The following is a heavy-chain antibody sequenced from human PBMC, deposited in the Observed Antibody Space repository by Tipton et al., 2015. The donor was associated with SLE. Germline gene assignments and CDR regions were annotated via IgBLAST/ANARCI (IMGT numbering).Heavy chain of an antibody. D-gene: IGHD3-16*01. CDR2: ISAYNGNT. V-gene: IGHV1-18*01. CDR3: ARGRGLTVFWGSEDYYGMDV. J-gene: IGHJ6*02. CDR1: GYTFTSYG. Sequence: QSGPEVKKPGASVKVSCKASGYTFTSYGISWVRQAPGQGLEWMGWISAYNGNTSYAQKLQGRVTMTTDTSTSTAYMELRSLRSGDTAVYYCARGRGLTVFWGSEDYYGMDVWGQGTTVTVSS.